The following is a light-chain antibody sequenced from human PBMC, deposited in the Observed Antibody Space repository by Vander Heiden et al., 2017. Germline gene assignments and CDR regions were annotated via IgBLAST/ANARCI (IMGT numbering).Light chain of an antibody. Sequence: QPVLSQPSSLSASPGASASLTCTLRSGMNVATYRIYWYQQKPGSPPQYLLRYKSESDQQQGSGVPSRFSGSKDASANAALLLISGLQSEDEADYYCMLWHSSAWVFGGGTKLTVL. CDR3: MLWHSSAWV. CDR1: SGMNVATYR. CDR2: YKSESDQ. V-gene: IGLV5-45*02. J-gene: IGLJ3*02.